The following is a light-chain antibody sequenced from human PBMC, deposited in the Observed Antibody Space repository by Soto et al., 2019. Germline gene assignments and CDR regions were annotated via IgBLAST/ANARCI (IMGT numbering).Light chain of an antibody. J-gene: IGKJ4*01. CDR2: WAS. CDR3: QQYYTTPLT. Sequence: DIVMTQSPDSLRVSLGERATITCTSSLNIYFRSNNRNYLAWYQQKSGQPPKLLIYWASTREPGVPDRFSGSGSGTYFTLTIDNVQPDDVAVYYCQQYYTTPLTFGVGTRVDIK. V-gene: IGKV4-1*01. CDR1: LNIYFRSNNRNY.